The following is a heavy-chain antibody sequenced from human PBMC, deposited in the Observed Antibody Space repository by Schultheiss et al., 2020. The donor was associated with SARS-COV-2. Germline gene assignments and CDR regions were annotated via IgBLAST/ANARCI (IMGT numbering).Heavy chain of an antibody. J-gene: IGHJ6*02. CDR1: GGSISSGGYS. V-gene: IGHV4-61*08. CDR3: ARAPTNPYSSSSYYYGMDV. Sequence: SETLSLTCTVSGGSISSGGYSWSWIRQPPGKGLEWIGYIYYSGSTNYNPSLKSRVTISVDTSTNQFSLKLSSVTAADTAMYYCARAPTNPYSSSSYYYGMDVWGQGTTVTVSS. CDR2: IYYSGST. D-gene: IGHD6-6*01.